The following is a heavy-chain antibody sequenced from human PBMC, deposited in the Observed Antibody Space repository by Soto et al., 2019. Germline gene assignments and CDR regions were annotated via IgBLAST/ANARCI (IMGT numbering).Heavy chain of an antibody. CDR3: AKDQIYYCDSSGPYFDY. V-gene: IGHV3-30*18. CDR1: GFTFSSYG. CDR2: ISYDGSNK. J-gene: IGHJ4*02. Sequence: QVQLVESGGGVVQPGRSLRLSCAASGFTFSSYGMHWVRQAPGKGLEWVAVISYDGSNKYYADSVKGRFTISRDNSKNTLYLQMNSLRAEDTAVYYCAKDQIYYCDSSGPYFDYWGQGTLVTVSS. D-gene: IGHD3-22*01.